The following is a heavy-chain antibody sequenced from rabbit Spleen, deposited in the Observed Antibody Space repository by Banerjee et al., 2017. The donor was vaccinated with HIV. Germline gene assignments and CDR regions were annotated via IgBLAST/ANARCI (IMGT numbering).Heavy chain of an antibody. J-gene: IGHJ4*01. Sequence: QSLEESGGDLVKPGASLTLTCTASGFSFSSSDYMCWVRQAPGKGLEWIACINTVTGKSVYASWAKGRFIMSRTSSTTVTLQMTSLTAADTATYFCARGDIDYVYANLWGQGTLVTVS. V-gene: IGHV1S40*01. CDR1: GFSFSSSDY. D-gene: IGHD6-1*01. CDR2: INTVTGKS. CDR3: ARGDIDYVYANL.